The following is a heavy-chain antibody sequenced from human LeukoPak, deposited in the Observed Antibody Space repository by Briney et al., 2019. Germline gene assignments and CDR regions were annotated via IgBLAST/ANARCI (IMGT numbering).Heavy chain of an antibody. CDR1: GGSISSYY. J-gene: IGHJ6*02. CDR2: IYYSGST. CDR3: ARHEGWLQSDYYYGMDV. V-gene: IGHV4-59*01. Sequence: SETLSLTCTVSGGSISSYYWNWIRQPPGKGLEWIGYIYYSGSTNYNPSLRSRVTISVDTSKNQFSLKPSSVTAADTAVYYCARHEGWLQSDYYYGMDVWGQGTTVTVSS. D-gene: IGHD5-24*01.